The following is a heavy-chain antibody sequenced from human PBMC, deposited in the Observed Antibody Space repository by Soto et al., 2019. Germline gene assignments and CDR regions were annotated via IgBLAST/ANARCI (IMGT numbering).Heavy chain of an antibody. D-gene: IGHD3-10*01. J-gene: IGHJ5*01. V-gene: IGHV1-69*13. CDR3: ARDREDGSGTKYNWFDS. CDR1: GGTFGNYG. Sequence: ASVKVSCKASGGTFGNYGISWLRQAPGQGLEWMGGTIPIFDTPHYAQKFRDRVTITADATSTAYMELTSLTSEDTATYYCARDREDGSGTKYNWFDSWGQGTLVTVSS. CDR2: TIPIFDTP.